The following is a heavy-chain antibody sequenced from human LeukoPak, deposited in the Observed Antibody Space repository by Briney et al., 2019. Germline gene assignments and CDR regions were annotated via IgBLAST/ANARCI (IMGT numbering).Heavy chain of an antibody. D-gene: IGHD1-20*01. CDR2: IYPGDSDT. CDR3: ASGNNCNYCDY. J-gene: IGHJ4*02. CDR1: CCSFTSYW. Sequence: GEALKIFCKGSCCSFTSYWFCWWSQQPGEELVGRIGIYPGDSDTSYSPSFKGQVTISADTSISTAYLQRSTLKAADTAVYYCASGNNCNYCDYWGQGTPVTVSS. V-gene: IGHV5-51*01.